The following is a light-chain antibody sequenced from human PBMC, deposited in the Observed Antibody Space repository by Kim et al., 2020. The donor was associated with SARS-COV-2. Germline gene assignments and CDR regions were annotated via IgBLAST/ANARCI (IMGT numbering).Light chain of an antibody. Sequence: QSVLTQPPSASGTPGQRVTISCSGSSSNIGSNTVNWYQQLPGTAPKLLIYSNNQRPSGVPDRFSASKSGTSASLAISGLQSEDEADYYCAAWDDSLNGPVFGTGTKVTV. CDR2: SNN. V-gene: IGLV1-44*01. CDR1: SSNIGSNT. J-gene: IGLJ1*01. CDR3: AAWDDSLNGPV.